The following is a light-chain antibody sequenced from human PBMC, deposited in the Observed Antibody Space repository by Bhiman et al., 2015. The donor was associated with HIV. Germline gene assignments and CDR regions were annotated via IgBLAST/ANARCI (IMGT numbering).Light chain of an antibody. Sequence: QSALTQPASVSGSPGQSITISCTGTSSDVGTYNLVSWYQQHPGKAPKLMIYEVTKRPSGVSNRFSGSKSGNTASLTISGLQAEDEADYYCSSYTSSNTYVFGTGTKVTV. J-gene: IGLJ1*01. CDR3: SSYTSSNTYV. V-gene: IGLV2-14*02. CDR2: EVT. CDR1: SSDVGTYNL.